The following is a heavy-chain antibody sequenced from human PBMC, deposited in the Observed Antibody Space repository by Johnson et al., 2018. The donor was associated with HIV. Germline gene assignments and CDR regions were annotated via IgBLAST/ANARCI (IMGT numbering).Heavy chain of an antibody. Sequence: VQLVESGGGVVQPGRSLRLYCAASGFTLDDYAMHWVRQAPGKGLEWVSGINWNGGSTGYADSVKGRFTISRDNAKNSLYLQMNSLRAEDTAVYYCARGFDAFDIWGQGTMVTVSS. CDR3: ARGFDAFDI. J-gene: IGHJ3*02. V-gene: IGHV3-20*04. CDR2: INWNGGST. CDR1: GFTLDDYA.